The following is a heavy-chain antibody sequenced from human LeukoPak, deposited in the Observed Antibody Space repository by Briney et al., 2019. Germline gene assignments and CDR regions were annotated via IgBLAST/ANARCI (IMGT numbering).Heavy chain of an antibody. CDR1: GGSISSYY. D-gene: IGHD6-13*01. CDR3: ARHGANRQQLVMAFDI. J-gene: IGHJ3*02. Sequence: KPSETLSLTCTVSGGSISSYYWSWIRQPPGKGLEWIGYIYYTGTTNYNPSLKSRLTISVDTSKNQFSLNLSSVTSADTAVYYCARHGANRQQLVMAFDIWGQGTMVTVSS. CDR2: IYYTGTT. V-gene: IGHV4-59*01.